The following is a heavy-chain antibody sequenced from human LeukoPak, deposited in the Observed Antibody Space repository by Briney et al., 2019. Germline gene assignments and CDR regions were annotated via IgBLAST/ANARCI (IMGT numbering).Heavy chain of an antibody. CDR3: ARGQPLGAFDI. Sequence: SETLSLTCTVSGGSISSYYWSWIRQPPGKGLEWIGYIYYSGSTNYNPSLKSRVTISVDTSKNQFSLKLSSVTAADTAVYYCARGQPLGAFDIWGQGQWSPSLQ. CDR2: IYYSGST. J-gene: IGHJ3*02. V-gene: IGHV4-59*01. D-gene: IGHD7-27*01. CDR1: GGSISSYY.